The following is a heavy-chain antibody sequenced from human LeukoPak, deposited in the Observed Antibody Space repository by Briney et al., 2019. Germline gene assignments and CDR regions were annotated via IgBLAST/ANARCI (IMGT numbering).Heavy chain of an antibody. CDR3: ARGEHGTTWYVDY. D-gene: IGHD6-13*01. J-gene: IGHJ4*02. CDR2: ISIYNGNT. Sequence: ASVNVSCKASGYTFMNYGISWVRQTPGQGLEWMGWISIYNGNTNYAQKVQGRVTMTTDTFTNTVYMELRNLRSDDTAVYYCARGEHGTTWYVDYWGQGTQVTVSS. CDR1: GYTFMNYG. V-gene: IGHV1-18*01.